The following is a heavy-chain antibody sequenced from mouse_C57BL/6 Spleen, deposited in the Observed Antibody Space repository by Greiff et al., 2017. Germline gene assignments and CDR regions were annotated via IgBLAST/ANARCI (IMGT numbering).Heavy chain of an antibody. D-gene: IGHD1-1*01. J-gene: IGHJ2*01. Sequence: EVQLQQSGPELVKPGASVKISCKASGYTFTDYYMNWVKQSHGKSLEWIGDINPNNGGTSYNQKFKGKATLTVDKSSSTAYMGLRSLTSEDSAVYYCARPTTVVDYFDYWGQGTTVTVSS. CDR2: INPNNGGT. CDR3: ARPTTVVDYFDY. CDR1: GYTFTDYY. V-gene: IGHV1-26*01.